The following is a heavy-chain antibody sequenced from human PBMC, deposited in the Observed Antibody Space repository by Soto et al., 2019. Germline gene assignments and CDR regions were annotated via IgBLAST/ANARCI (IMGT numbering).Heavy chain of an antibody. Sequence: GASVTVSCKASGYTYTSYYMHWVRQAPEQGLEWMGIINPSGGSTSYAQKFQGRVTMTRDTSTSTVYMELSSLRSEDTAVYYCARVKSRIAAPTGYFDYWGQGTLVTVSS. CDR1: GYTYTSYY. V-gene: IGHV1-46*01. D-gene: IGHD6-6*01. CDR3: ARVKSRIAAPTGYFDY. J-gene: IGHJ4*02. CDR2: INPSGGST.